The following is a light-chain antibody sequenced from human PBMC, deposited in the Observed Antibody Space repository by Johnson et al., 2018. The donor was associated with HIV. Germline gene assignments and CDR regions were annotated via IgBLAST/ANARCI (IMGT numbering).Light chain of an antibody. CDR1: SSNIGNNY. V-gene: IGLV1-51*02. CDR2: ENN. CDR3: GTWKSRLSAV. J-gene: IGLJ1*01. Sequence: QSVLTQPPSVSAAPGQKVTISCSGSSSNIGNNYVSWYQHLPGTAPKLLIYENNKRPSGIPDRFSGSKSGTSATLGITGLQTGDEADYYCGTWKSRLSAVFGTGTKVTVL.